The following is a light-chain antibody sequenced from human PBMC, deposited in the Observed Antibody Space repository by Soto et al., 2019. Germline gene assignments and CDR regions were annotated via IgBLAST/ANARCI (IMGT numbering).Light chain of an antibody. CDR1: QSISSW. V-gene: IGKV1-5*01. J-gene: IGKJ4*01. Sequence: TQMTQSPSTLSASVEDKDTITCRASQSISSWLAWYQQKPGKAPKLLIYDASSLESGVPSRFSGSGSGTEFTLTISSLQPDDFATYYCQQYNSYRLTFGGGTKV. CDR2: DAS. CDR3: QQYNSYRLT.